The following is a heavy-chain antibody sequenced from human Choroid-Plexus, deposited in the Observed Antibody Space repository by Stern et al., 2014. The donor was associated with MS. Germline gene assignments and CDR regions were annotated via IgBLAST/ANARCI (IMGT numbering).Heavy chain of an antibody. V-gene: IGHV1-2*02. CDR3: ARDQRGITIFGVVTDYYYLGMDV. D-gene: IGHD3-3*01. Sequence: VQLVESGAEVKKPGASVKVSCKTSGYIFTGYYIHWVRQAPGQGLEWMAWIKPKTGGKKYAQKFQGRVTMSRDTSISTAYVELSSLTSDDTAVYYCARDQRGITIFGVVTDYYYLGMDVWGQGTTVTVSS. CDR2: IKPKTGGK. J-gene: IGHJ6*02. CDR1: GYIFTGYY.